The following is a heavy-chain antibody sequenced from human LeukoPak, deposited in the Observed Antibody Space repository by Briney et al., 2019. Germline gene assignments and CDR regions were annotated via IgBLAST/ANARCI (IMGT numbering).Heavy chain of an antibody. V-gene: IGHV3-49*03. J-gene: IGHJ6*03. CDR3: TMGGYDTPTNYYYYYMDV. CDR1: GFTFGDYA. D-gene: IGHD5-12*01. Sequence: QPGRSLRLSCTASGFTFGDYAMSWFRQAPGKGLEWVGFIRSKAYGGTTEYAASVKGRFTISGDDSKSIAYLQMNSLKTEDTAVYYCTMGGYDTPTNYYYYYMDVWGKGTTVTVSS. CDR2: IRSKAYGGTT.